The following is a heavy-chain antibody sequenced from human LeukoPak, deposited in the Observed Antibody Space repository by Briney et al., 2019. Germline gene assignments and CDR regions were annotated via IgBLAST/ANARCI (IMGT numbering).Heavy chain of an antibody. CDR3: ARRRDFIDY. J-gene: IGHJ4*02. V-gene: IGHV3-23*01. D-gene: IGHD3/OR15-3a*01. CDR2: ISGSGGGT. Sequence: GGSLRLSCAVSGVTLSNYAMSWVRQAPGKGLEWVAGISGSGGGTNYADSVKGRFTISRDNPKNTLYLQMNSLRAEDTAVYYCARRRDFIDYWGQGTLVTVSS. CDR1: GVTLSNYA.